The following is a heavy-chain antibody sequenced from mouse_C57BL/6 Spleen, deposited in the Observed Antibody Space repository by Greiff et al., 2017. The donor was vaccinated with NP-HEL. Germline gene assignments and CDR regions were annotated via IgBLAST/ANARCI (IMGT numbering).Heavy chain of an antibody. CDR2: ISYDGSN. J-gene: IGHJ3*01. V-gene: IGHV3-6*01. D-gene: IGHD2-1*01. Sequence: EVHLVESGPGLVKPSQSLSLTCSVTGYSITSGYYWNWIRQFPGNKLEWMGYISYDGSNNYNPSLKNRISITRDTSKNQFFLKLNSVTTEDTATYYCAREYGNSWFAYWGQGTLVTVSA. CDR1: GYSITSGYY. CDR3: AREYGNSWFAY.